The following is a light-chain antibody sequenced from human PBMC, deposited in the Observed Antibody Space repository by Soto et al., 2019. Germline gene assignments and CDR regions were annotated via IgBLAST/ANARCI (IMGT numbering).Light chain of an antibody. CDR3: QQYNSYKA. CDR2: DAS. J-gene: IGKJ4*01. Sequence: DIQMTQSPSTLSASVGDRVTITCRASQSISSWLAWYQQKPGKAPKLLIYDASSLESGVPSRFSGSGSGTEFTLTISSLQPDDFATHYCQQYNSYKAFGGGTKVEIK. CDR1: QSISSW. V-gene: IGKV1-5*01.